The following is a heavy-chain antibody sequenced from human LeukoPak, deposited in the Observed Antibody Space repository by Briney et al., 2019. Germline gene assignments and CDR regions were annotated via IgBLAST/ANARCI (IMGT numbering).Heavy chain of an antibody. Sequence: SQTLSLTCTVSGGSISSGSDYWSWIRQPPGKGLEWIGSLYYSGSTYYNPSLKSRVTISVDTSKNQFSLKLSSVTAADTAVYYCAKHGRAIAASGAKDYFDYWGQGTLVTVSS. D-gene: IGHD6-13*01. V-gene: IGHV4-39*01. J-gene: IGHJ4*02. CDR3: AKHGRAIAASGAKDYFDY. CDR2: LYYSGST. CDR1: GGSISSGSDY.